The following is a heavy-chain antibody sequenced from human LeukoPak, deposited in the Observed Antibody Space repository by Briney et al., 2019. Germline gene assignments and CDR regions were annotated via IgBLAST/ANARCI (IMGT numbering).Heavy chain of an antibody. CDR2: INPNSGGT. Sequence: ASVKVSCKASGYTFTGYYMHWVRQAPGQGLEWMGWINPNSGGTNYAQKFQGRVTMTRDTSISTTYMELSRLRSDDTAVYYCARPPYSTGWYDYWGQGTLVTVSS. CDR3: ARPPYSTGWYDY. CDR1: GYTFTGYY. D-gene: IGHD6-19*01. V-gene: IGHV1-2*02. J-gene: IGHJ4*02.